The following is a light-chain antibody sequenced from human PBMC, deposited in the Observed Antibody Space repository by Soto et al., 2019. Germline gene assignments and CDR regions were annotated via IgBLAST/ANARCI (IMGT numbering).Light chain of an antibody. J-gene: IGKJ1*01. CDR3: QQYGRSPTT. Sequence: DIVMTQSPATLSVSPGEGATLSCRASQSFCSNLAWYQQKRGQAPRFLIYGASSRATGIPDRFSGSGSGTDFTLTISRLEPEDFAVYYCQQYGRSPTTFGQGTKV. CDR1: QSFCSN. CDR2: GAS. V-gene: IGKV3-20*01.